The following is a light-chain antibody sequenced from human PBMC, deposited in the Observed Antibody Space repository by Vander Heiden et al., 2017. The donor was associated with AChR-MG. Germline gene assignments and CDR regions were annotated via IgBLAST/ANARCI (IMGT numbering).Light chain of an antibody. CDR1: SSNIGAGYD. CDR3: QSYDSSLSAWV. J-gene: IGLJ3*02. V-gene: IGLV1-40*01. CDR2: GNS. Sequence: SVLTQPPSVSGATGHRVTISCTGSSSNIGAGYDEHWYQQLPGTAPKLLIYGNSNRPSGVPDRFSGSKSGTSASLAITGLQAEDEADYYCQSYDSSLSAWVFGGGTKLTVL.